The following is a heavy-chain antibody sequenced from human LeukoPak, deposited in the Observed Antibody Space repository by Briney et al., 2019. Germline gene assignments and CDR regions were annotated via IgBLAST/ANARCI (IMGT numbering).Heavy chain of an antibody. V-gene: IGHV4-31*03. D-gene: IGHD2-2*01. CDR2: IYYSGST. J-gene: IGHJ6*02. CDR1: GGSISSGGYY. Sequence: SETLSLTCTVSGGSISSGGYYWSWIRQHPGKGLEWIGYIYYSGSTYYNPSLKSRVTISVDTSKNQFSLKLSSATAADTAVYYCARDTASSLGSKYYYYGMDVWGQGTMVTVSS. CDR3: ARDTASSLGSKYYYYGMDV.